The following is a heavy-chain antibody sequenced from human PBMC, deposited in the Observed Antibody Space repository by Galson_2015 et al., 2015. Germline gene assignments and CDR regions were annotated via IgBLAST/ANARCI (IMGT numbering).Heavy chain of an antibody. V-gene: IGHV3-30*03. Sequence: SLRLSCAASGFTFSSYSMNWVRQAPGKGLEWVAVISYDGSNKYYADSVKGRFTISRDNSKNTLYLQMNSLRAEDTAVYYCARVRAVAGRFSHYFDYWGQGTLVTVSS. CDR3: ARVRAVAGRFSHYFDY. CDR1: GFTFSSYS. D-gene: IGHD6-19*01. CDR2: ISYDGSNK. J-gene: IGHJ4*02.